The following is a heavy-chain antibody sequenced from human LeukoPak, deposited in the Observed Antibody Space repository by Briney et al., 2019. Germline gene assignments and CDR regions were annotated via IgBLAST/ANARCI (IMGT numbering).Heavy chain of an antibody. D-gene: IGHD2-2*01. Sequence: GASVTVSCKASGYTFTDYYMHWVRQAPGQGFEWMGWINPNDGDTNYAQKFQGRVTMTRDTSISTAHMKVSRLRSDDTAVYYCARANFLYCSSTTCLFDYWGQGTLVTVSS. J-gene: IGHJ4*02. V-gene: IGHV1-2*02. CDR2: INPNDGDT. CDR3: ARANFLYCSSTTCLFDY. CDR1: GYTFTDYY.